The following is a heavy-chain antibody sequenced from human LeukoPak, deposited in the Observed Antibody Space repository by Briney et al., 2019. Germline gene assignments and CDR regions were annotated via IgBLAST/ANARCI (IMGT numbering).Heavy chain of an antibody. CDR3: AKDTAMDHYYYYGMDV. CDR2: IIPILGIA. D-gene: IGHD5-18*01. CDR1: GGTFSSYA. V-gene: IGHV1-69*04. J-gene: IGHJ6*02. Sequence: ASVKVSCKASGGTFSSYAISWVRQAPGQGLEWMGSIIPILGIANYAQKFQGRVTITADKSTSTAYMELSSLRSEDAAVYYCAKDTAMDHYYYYGMDVWGQGTTVTVSS.